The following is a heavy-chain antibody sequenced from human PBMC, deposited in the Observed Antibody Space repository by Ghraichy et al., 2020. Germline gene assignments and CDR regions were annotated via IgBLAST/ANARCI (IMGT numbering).Heavy chain of an antibody. Sequence: GGSLRLSCAASGFSFSSYAMTWVRQAPGKGLEWVSIIPRSGSSTYYADSVKARFTVSRDNSKNTVSLQMNGLRAEDTALYYCAKIIAAADYYYYAMDVWGQGTMVTVSS. V-gene: IGHV3-23*05. J-gene: IGHJ6*02. D-gene: IGHD6-13*01. CDR3: AKIIAAADYYYYAMDV. CDR1: GFSFSSYA. CDR2: IPRSGSST.